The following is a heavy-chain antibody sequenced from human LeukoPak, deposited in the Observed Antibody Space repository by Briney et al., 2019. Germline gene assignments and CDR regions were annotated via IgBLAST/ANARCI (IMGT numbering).Heavy chain of an antibody. CDR1: GFSFSNYA. Sequence: GGSLRLSCAASGFSFSNYAMSWVRQAPGKGLEWVSSITASGGSTYYADSVKGRFTISRDNSKNTLYLQMNSLRAEDTAVYYCAKRSAESSGYFDYWGQGTLVTVSS. D-gene: IGHD6-19*01. CDR3: AKRSAESSGYFDY. V-gene: IGHV3-23*01. CDR2: ITASGGST. J-gene: IGHJ4*02.